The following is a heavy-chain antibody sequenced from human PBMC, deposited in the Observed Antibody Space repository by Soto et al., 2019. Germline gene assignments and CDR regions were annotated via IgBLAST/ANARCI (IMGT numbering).Heavy chain of an antibody. CDR2: ILPIFKTP. D-gene: IGHD5-12*01. CDR3: ATLASGGYFFQY. J-gene: IGHJ4*02. Sequence: QVQLVQSGAEVKKPGSSVKVSCKASGDTLNNYAINWVRQAPGQGLEWMGGILPIFKTPTYAQKFQGRVTIAADESTSTAYMEVCSLRSDDTAVYFCATLASGGYFFQYWGQGTLVTVSS. V-gene: IGHV1-69*01. CDR1: GDTLNNYA.